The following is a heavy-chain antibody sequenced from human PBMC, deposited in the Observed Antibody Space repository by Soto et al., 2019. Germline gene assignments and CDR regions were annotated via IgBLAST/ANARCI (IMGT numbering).Heavy chain of an antibody. CDR2: ISYDGSNK. D-gene: IGHD6-6*01. CDR3: AKETRIAAHPRYYYYGMDV. CDR1: GFTFSSYG. J-gene: IGHJ6*02. Sequence: QVQLVESGGGVVQPGRSLRLSCAASGFTFSSYGMHWVRQAPGKGLEWVAVISYDGSNKYYADSVKGRFTISRDNSKNTLYLQMNSLRAEDTAVYYRAKETRIAAHPRYYYYGMDVWGQGTTVTVSS. V-gene: IGHV3-30*18.